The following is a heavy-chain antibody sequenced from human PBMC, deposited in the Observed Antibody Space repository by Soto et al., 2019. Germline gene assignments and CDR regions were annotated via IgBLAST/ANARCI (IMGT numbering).Heavy chain of an antibody. D-gene: IGHD6-13*01. CDR3: ASLAAAGTDY. J-gene: IGHJ4*02. Sequence: SETLSLTCTVSGGSITSNWWIWVRQPPGKGLEWIGSIYYSGSTYYNPSLKSRVTISVDTSKNQFSLKLSSVTAADTAVYYCASLAAAGTDYWGQGTLVSVSS. V-gene: IGHV4-39*01. CDR2: IYYSGST. CDR1: GGSITSNW.